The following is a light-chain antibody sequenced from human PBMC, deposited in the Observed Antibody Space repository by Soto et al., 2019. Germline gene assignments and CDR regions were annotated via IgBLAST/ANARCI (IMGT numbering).Light chain of an antibody. J-gene: IGKJ1*01. CDR3: QQYGRSPWT. CDR2: KAS. V-gene: IGKV1-5*03. CDR1: QSISSW. Sequence: DIQMTQSPSTLSASVGERVTITCRASQSISSWLAWYQQKPGKAPKLLIYKASSLESGVPSRFSGSGSGTEFTLTITRLQPEDFAVYYCQQYGRSPWTFGQGTKVDIK.